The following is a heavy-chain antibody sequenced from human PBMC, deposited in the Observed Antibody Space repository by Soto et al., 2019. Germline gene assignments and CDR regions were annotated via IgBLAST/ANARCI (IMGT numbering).Heavy chain of an antibody. J-gene: IGHJ5*02. CDR2: ISSSSSTI. D-gene: IGHD3-10*01. CDR1: GFTFSSYS. Sequence: EVQLVESGGGLVQPGGSLRLSCAASGFTFSSYSMNWVRQAPGKGLEWVSYISSSSSTIYYADSVKGRFTISRNNAKNSLYLQMNSLRDEDTAVYYWARTRGLWFGELYQNWFDPWGQGTLVTVSS. V-gene: IGHV3-48*02. CDR3: ARTRGLWFGELYQNWFDP.